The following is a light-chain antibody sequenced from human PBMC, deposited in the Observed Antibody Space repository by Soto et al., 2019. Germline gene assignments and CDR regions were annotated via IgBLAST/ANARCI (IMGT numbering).Light chain of an antibody. Sequence: DTQMTQSPSSLSASVGDRVTITCQASQDISNYLNWYQQKLGKAPKLLIYDASNLETGVPSRFSGRGSGTDFTFTISSLQPEDIAIYYCQQYDKGPPTFGGGTKVEIK. CDR3: QQYDKGPPT. J-gene: IGKJ4*01. CDR2: DAS. V-gene: IGKV1-33*01. CDR1: QDISNY.